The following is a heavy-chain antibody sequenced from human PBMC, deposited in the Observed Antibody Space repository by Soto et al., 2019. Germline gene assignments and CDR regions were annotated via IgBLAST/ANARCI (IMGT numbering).Heavy chain of an antibody. J-gene: IGHJ4*02. CDR3: AKVSGSARGTFDY. Sequence: GGSLRLSCAASGFTFSSYGMHWVRQAPGKGLEWVAVISYDGSNKYYADSVKGRFTISRDNSKNTLYLQMNSLSAEATAVYYCAKVSGSARGTFDYWGQGTLVTVSS. D-gene: IGHD3-10*01. CDR2: ISYDGSNK. CDR1: GFTFSSYG. V-gene: IGHV3-30*18.